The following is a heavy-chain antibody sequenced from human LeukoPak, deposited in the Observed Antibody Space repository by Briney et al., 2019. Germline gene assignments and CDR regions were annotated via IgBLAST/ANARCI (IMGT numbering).Heavy chain of an antibody. J-gene: IGHJ4*02. V-gene: IGHV1-2*02. D-gene: IGHD4-17*01. Sequence: ASVKASCKASGYSFSDNYMHWVRQAPVQGLEWMGWINPNSGGTNYAQKFQGRVTMTRDASISTAYLELSRLRSDDTAVYYCAREVYGDSSFDYWGQGTLLTVSS. CDR2: INPNSGGT. CDR3: AREVYGDSSFDY. CDR1: GYSFSDNY.